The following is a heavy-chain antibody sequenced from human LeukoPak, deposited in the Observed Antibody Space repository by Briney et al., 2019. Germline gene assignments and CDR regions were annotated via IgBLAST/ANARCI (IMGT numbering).Heavy chain of an antibody. J-gene: IGHJ6*03. CDR2: ISSSGSTI. D-gene: IGHD2/OR15-2a*01. V-gene: IGHV3-11*01. CDR1: GFTFSDYY. CDR3: ARSGSSTTYYYYYYYMDV. Sequence: GGSLRLSCAASGFTFSDYYMSWIRQAPGKGLEWVSYISSSGSTIYYADSVKGRFTISRDNAKNSLYLQMNSLRAEDTAVYYCARSGSSTTYYYYYYYMDVWGKGTTATVSS.